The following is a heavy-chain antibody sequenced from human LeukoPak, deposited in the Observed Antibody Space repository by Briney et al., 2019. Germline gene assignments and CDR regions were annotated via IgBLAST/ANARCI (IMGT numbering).Heavy chain of an antibody. D-gene: IGHD1-26*01. V-gene: IGHV4-34*01. Sequence: PSETLSLTCAVYGGSFSGYYWSWIRQPPGKGLEWIGEINHSGSTYYNPSLKSRVTISVDTSKNQFSLKLSSVTAADTAVYYCATDVGALDYWGQGTLVTVSS. CDR2: INHSGST. CDR3: ATDVGALDY. J-gene: IGHJ4*02. CDR1: GGSFSGYY.